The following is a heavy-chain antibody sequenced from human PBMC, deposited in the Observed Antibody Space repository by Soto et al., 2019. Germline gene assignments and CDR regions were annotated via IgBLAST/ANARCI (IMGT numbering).Heavy chain of an antibody. V-gene: IGHV1-3*01. D-gene: IGHD2-15*01. CDR1: GYTFTSYA. CDR2: INAGNGNT. CDR3: ARSGGSWDFYYYGMDV. Sequence: QVQLVQSGAEVKKPGASVKVSFKASGYTFTSYAMHWVRQAPGQRLEWMGWINAGNGNTKYSQKFQGRVTITRDTSASTAYMELSSLRSEDTAVYYCARSGGSWDFYYYGMDVWGQGTTVTVSS. J-gene: IGHJ6*02.